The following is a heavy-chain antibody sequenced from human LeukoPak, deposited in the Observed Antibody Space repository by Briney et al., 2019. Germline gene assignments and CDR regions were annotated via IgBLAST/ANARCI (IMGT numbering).Heavy chain of an antibody. CDR3: TTPPD. J-gene: IGHJ4*02. Sequence: GGSLRLSCAASGFSFGDAWMTWVRQAPGKGLEWVGRIKPRTSGGTTDYAAPVKGRFTISRDDSKNTVYLQMNSLETEDTAVYYCTTPPDWGQGTLVTVSS. CDR1: GFSFGDAW. V-gene: IGHV3-15*01. CDR2: IKPRTSGGTT.